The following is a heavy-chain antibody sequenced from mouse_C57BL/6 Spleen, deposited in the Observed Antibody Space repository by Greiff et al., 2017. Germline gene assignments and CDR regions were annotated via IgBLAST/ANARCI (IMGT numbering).Heavy chain of an antibody. D-gene: IGHD1-1*01. V-gene: IGHV1-9*01. CDR3: ARRLDYYYCSSSHY. J-gene: IGHJ2*01. CDR2: ILPGSGST. CDR1: GYTFTGYW. Sequence: VQLQQSGAELMKPGASVKLSCKATGYTFTGYWIEWVKQRPGHGLEWIGAILPGSGSTNYNETFKGKATFTADTSSNTAYMQLSSLTTEDSAICYCARRLDYYYCSSSHYWGQGTTLTVSS.